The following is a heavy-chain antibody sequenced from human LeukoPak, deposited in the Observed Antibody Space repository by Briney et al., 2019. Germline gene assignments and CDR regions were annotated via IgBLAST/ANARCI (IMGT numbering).Heavy chain of an antibody. D-gene: IGHD6-19*01. CDR3: ARRRKAVAGNNWFDP. CDR2: MNPNSGNT. J-gene: IGHJ5*02. V-gene: IGHV1-8*03. CDR1: GYTFTSYD. Sequence: ASVKVSCKASGYTFTSYDINWVRQATGQGLEWMGWMNPNSGNTGYAQKFQGRVTITRNTSISTAYMELSSLRSEDTAVYYCARRRKAVAGNNWFDPWGQGTLVTVSS.